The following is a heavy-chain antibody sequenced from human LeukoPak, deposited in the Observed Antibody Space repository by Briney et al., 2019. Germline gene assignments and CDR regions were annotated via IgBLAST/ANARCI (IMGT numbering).Heavy chain of an antibody. Sequence: GGSLRLSCAASGFTFCSSWMHWVRHAPGEGLVWVSHINSDGSSTTYADSVKGRFTISRDNAKSTLYLQMNSLRAEDTAVYYCARSRYSYGYISYGMDVWGQGTTVTVS. J-gene: IGHJ6*02. CDR3: ARSRYSYGYISYGMDV. D-gene: IGHD5-18*01. CDR2: INSDGSST. V-gene: IGHV3-74*01. CDR1: GFTFCSSW.